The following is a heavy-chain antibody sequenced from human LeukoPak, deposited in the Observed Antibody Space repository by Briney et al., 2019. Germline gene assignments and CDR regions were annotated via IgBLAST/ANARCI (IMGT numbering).Heavy chain of an antibody. D-gene: IGHD3-22*01. CDR3: AGYYYDSSRGFDP. Sequence: GGSLRLSCAASGFSFDDYGMSWVRQAPGKGLEWVCDINWNGGSTGYADSVKGRFTISRDNAKKSLYLQMNSLRAEDTASYYCAGYYYDSSRGFDPWGQGTLVTVSA. CDR1: GFSFDDYG. J-gene: IGHJ5*02. CDR2: INWNGGST. V-gene: IGHV3-20*04.